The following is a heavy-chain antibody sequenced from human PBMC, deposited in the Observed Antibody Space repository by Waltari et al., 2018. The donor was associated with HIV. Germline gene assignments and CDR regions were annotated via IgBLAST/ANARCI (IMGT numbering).Heavy chain of an antibody. CDR1: GFTFSSYR. Sequence: EVQLVESGGGLVKPGGSLRLSCAGSGFTFSSYRMNWVRQAPGKGLEWVSSISSKSSYIYYADSMKGRFTISRDNAKNSLYLQMNSLRPEDTAVYYCARDKVTVIVGSWYYFDYWGQGTLVTVSS. V-gene: IGHV3-21*01. CDR2: ISSKSSYI. CDR3: ARDKVTVIVGSWYYFDY. J-gene: IGHJ4*02. D-gene: IGHD3-22*01.